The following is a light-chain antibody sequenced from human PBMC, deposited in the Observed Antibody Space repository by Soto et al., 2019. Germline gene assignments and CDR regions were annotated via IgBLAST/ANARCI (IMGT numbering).Light chain of an antibody. CDR2: AAS. J-gene: IGKJ1*01. Sequence: IQLTQSPSSLSASIGDRVTIPCRASQAISTYLAWYQHKPGKAPKLLLSAASTLQSGVPSRFSGSGSETDFSLTISSLQPEDFATYYCRHLNSYPSVQFGQGTKVEIK. CDR3: RHLNSYPSVQ. CDR1: QAISTY. V-gene: IGKV1-9*01.